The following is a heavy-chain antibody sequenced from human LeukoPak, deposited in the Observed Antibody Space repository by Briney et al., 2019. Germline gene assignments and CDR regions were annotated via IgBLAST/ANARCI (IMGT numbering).Heavy chain of an antibody. CDR3: ARDLVYSSGWPYMDY. Sequence: SETLSLTCTVSGGSISSGSYYWSWIRQPAGKGLEWIGRIYTSGSTNYNPSLKSRVTISVDTSKNQFSLKLSSVTAADTAVYYCARDLVYSSGWPYMDYWGQGTLVTVSS. CDR1: GGSISSGSYY. CDR2: IYTSGST. J-gene: IGHJ4*02. D-gene: IGHD6-19*01. V-gene: IGHV4-61*02.